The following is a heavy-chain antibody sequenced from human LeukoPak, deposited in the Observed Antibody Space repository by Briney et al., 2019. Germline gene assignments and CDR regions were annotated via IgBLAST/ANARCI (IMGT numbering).Heavy chain of an antibody. D-gene: IGHD1-26*01. Sequence: SVKVSCKASGGTFSSYAINWVRQAPGQGLEWMGGIIPIFGTANYAQKFQGRVTITADESTSTAYMELSSLRSEDTAVYYCARPILSGSFYRDFDYWGQGTLVTVSS. CDR2: IIPIFGTA. V-gene: IGHV1-69*13. CDR3: ARPILSGSFYRDFDY. CDR1: GGTFSSYA. J-gene: IGHJ4*02.